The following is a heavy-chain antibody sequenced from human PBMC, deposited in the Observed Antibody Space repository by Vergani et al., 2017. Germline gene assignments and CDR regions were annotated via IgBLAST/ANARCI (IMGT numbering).Heavy chain of an antibody. CDR3: ASRGVTFYY. CDR2: ISNSSSYI. J-gene: IGHJ4*02. D-gene: IGHD3-10*01. Sequence: VQLVASGGGLVTPGGSLRLYCAASGFTFSSYSMNWVRQAPGKGLEWVSSISNSSSYIYYAASVKGRFTISRDNAKNSLYLQMNSLRAEDTAVYYCASRGVTFYYWGQGTLVTVSS. V-gene: IGHV3-21*01. CDR1: GFTFSSYS.